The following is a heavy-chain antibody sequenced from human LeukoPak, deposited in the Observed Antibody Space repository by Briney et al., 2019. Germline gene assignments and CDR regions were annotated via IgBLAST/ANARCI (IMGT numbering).Heavy chain of an antibody. CDR2: CDPEDGET. V-gene: IGHV1-24*01. D-gene: IGHD4-17*01. Sequence: ASVKVSCKVSGYTLTELSMHWVRQAPGKGLGWMGGCDPEDGETIYAQKFQGRVTMTEDTSTDTAYMELSSLRSEDTAVYYCATDLGGDYGDFDYWGQGTLVTVSS. CDR3: ATDLGGDYGDFDY. J-gene: IGHJ4*02. CDR1: GYTLTELS.